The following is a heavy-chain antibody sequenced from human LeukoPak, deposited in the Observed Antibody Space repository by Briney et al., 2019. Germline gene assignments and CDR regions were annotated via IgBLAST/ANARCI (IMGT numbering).Heavy chain of an antibody. CDR2: ISGSGGDT. CDR3: AKAGLERRYAFDI. CDR1: GFTFSTYA. D-gene: IGHD1-1*01. V-gene: IGHV3-23*01. J-gene: IGHJ3*02. Sequence: PGGSLRLSCAASGFTFSTYAMGWVRQAPGKGLEWVSVISGSGGDTYFADSVKGRFTISRDNSKNTLYLQMNSLRAEDTAVYYCAKAGLERRYAFDIWGQGTMVTVSS.